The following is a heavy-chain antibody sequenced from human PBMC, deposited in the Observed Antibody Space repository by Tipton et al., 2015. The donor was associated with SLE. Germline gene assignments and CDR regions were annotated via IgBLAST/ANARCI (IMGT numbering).Heavy chain of an antibody. CDR2: IYSGGKT. CDR3: ARDAGVLGTYYFDH. Sequence: SLRLSCAASGFTFSSYAMRWVRQAPGKGLEWVAVIYSGGKTNSADSVKGRFTISSDNSKNTLVLQVNSLRPEDTGVYYCARDAGVLGTYYFDHWGQGTLVTVSS. CDR1: GFTFSSYA. J-gene: IGHJ4*02. D-gene: IGHD1-14*01. V-gene: IGHV3-30*04.